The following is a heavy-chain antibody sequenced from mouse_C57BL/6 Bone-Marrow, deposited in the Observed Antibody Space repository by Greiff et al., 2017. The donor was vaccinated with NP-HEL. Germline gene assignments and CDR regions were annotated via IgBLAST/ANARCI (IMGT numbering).Heavy chain of an antibody. CDR2: IDPSDSYT. V-gene: IGHV1-69*01. CDR1: GYTFTSYW. Sequence: VQLQQPGAELVMPGASVKLSCKASGYTFTSYWMHWVKQRPGQGLEWIGEIDPSDSYTNYNQKFQGKSTLTVDKSSSTDYMQRRRLTSEDSAVYYCARSRFYAMDYWGQGTSVTVSS. CDR3: ARSRFYAMDY. J-gene: IGHJ4*01.